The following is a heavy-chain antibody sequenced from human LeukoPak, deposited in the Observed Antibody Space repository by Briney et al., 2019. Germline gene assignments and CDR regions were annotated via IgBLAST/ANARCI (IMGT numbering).Heavy chain of an antibody. CDR3: ARERFEYSSSLSWFDP. CDR2: MNPNSGNT. V-gene: IGHV1-8*01. J-gene: IGHJ5*02. D-gene: IGHD6-6*01. CDR1: GYTFTSYD. Sequence: ASVKVSCKASGYTFTSYDINWVRQAPGQGLEWMGRMNPNSGNTGYAQKFQGRVTMTRNTSISTAYMELSSLRSEDTAVYYCARERFEYSSSLSWFDPWGQGTLVTVSS.